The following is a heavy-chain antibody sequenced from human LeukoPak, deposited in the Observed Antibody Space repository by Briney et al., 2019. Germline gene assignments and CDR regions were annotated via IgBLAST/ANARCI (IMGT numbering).Heavy chain of an antibody. V-gene: IGHV1-2*02. Sequence: ASVKVSCKASGYTFTGNYMHWVRQAPGQGLEWMGWINPNSGGTNYAQKFQGRVTMTRDTSISTAYMELSRLRSDDTAVYYCAVPPHCSSTSCYNGFDYWGQGTLVSVSS. CDR2: INPNSGGT. D-gene: IGHD2-2*02. CDR1: GYTFTGNY. J-gene: IGHJ4*02. CDR3: AVPPHCSSTSCYNGFDY.